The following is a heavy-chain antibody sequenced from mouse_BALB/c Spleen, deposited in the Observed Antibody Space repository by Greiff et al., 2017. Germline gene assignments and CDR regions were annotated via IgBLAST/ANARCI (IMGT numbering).Heavy chain of an antibody. CDR3: ARLDDYDGFAY. CDR2: ILPGSGST. J-gene: IGHJ3*01. V-gene: IGHV1-9*01. D-gene: IGHD2-4*01. Sequence: QVQLQQSGAELMKPGASVKISCKATGYTFSSYWIEWVKQRPGHGLEWIGEILPGSGSTNYNEKFKGKATFTADTSSNTAYMQLSSLTSEDSAVYYCARLDDYDGFAYWGQGTLVTVSA. CDR1: GYTFSSYW.